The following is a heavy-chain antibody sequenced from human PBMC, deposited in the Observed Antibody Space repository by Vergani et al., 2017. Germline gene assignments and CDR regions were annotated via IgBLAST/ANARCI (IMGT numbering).Heavy chain of an antibody. CDR3: VGLQGTSAYYYGGFDY. J-gene: IGHJ4*02. V-gene: IGHV3-23*01. CDR2: ISSDGGST. D-gene: IGHD3-22*01. CDR1: GFTFSTYA. Sequence: EVQLLESGGGLVQPGGSLRLSCAASGFTFSTYAMTWVRQAPGKGLEWVSTISSDGGSTYYADSVKGRFTISRDNSKNTLSLQMNSLTAEDTDIYYCVGLQGTSAYYYGGFDYWGQGILVTVSS.